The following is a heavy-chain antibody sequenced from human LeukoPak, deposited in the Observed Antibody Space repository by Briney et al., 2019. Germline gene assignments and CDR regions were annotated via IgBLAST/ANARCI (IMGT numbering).Heavy chain of an antibody. D-gene: IGHD3-22*01. J-gene: IGHJ4*02. V-gene: IGHV3-66*01. Sequence: GGSLRLSCAASGFTVSSNYMSWVRQAPGKGLEWVSVIYSGGSTYYADSVKGRFTISRDNSKNTLYLQMNSLRAEDTAVYYCAKSPRPKTYYYDSSGYYSNPYFDYWGQGTLVTVSS. CDR3: AKSPRPKTYYYDSSGYYSNPYFDY. CDR2: IYSGGST. CDR1: GFTVSSNY.